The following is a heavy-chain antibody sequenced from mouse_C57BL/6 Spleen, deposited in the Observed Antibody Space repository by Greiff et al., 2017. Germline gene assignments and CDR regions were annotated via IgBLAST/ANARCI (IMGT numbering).Heavy chain of an antibody. Sequence: VHVKQSGAELVKPGASVKISCKASGYAFRSYWMNWVKQRPGKGLAWIGQLYPGDGDTNSNGKFKGKATLTADTSSSTDYMQLSSLTSEDSAVYFCARYYGSSYGYFEVGGTGTTVTVSS. V-gene: IGHV1-80*01. CDR3: ARYYGSSYGYFEV. CDR1: GYAFRSYW. J-gene: IGHJ1*03. D-gene: IGHD1-1*01. CDR2: LYPGDGDT.